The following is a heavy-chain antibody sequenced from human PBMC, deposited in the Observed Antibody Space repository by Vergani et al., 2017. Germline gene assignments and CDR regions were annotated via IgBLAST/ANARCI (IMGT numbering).Heavy chain of an antibody. CDR1: GGSISSGDYY. D-gene: IGHD3-10*01. CDR2: IYYSGST. J-gene: IGHJ3*02. V-gene: IGHV4-30-4*08. Sequence: QVQLQESGPGLVKPSQTLSLTCTVSGGSISSGDYYWSWIRQPPGKGLEWIGYIYYSGSTYYNPSLKSRVTISVDTSKNQFSLKLSSVTAADTAVYYCARDTALWFGELFVRAFDIWGQGTMVTVSS. CDR3: ARDTALWFGELFVRAFDI.